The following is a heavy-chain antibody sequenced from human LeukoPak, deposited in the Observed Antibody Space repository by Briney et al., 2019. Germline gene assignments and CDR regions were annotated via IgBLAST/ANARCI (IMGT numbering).Heavy chain of an antibody. CDR2: ISYDGSNK. V-gene: IGHV3-30*04. CDR3: AREVGTTVVTPYYFDY. D-gene: IGHD4-23*01. J-gene: IGHJ4*02. Sequence: HPGRSLRLSCAASGITFSSYAMHWVRQAPGKGLEWVAVISYDGSNKYYADSVKGRFTISRDNAKNSLYLQMNSLRAEDTAVYYCAREVGTTVVTPYYFDYWGQGTLVTVSS. CDR1: GITFSSYA.